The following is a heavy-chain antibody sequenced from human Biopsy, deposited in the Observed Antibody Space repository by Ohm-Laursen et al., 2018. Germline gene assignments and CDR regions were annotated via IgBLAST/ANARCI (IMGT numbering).Heavy chain of an antibody. V-gene: IGHV1-8*01. D-gene: IGHD6-6*01. Sequence: SSVKVSCNASGYSFTTYDVNWVRQARGQGLEWMGWMIPSSGKTGYAQRFQGRVTLTMNTSISTAYMELSGLRSEDTAVYFCARGYSRRVSIFEASIYWFDTWGQGTLVTVSS. CDR1: GYSFTTYD. CDR3: ARGYSRRVSIFEASIYWFDT. J-gene: IGHJ5*02. CDR2: MIPSSGKT.